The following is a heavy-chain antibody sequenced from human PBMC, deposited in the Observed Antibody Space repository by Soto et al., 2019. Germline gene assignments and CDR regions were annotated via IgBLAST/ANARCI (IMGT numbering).Heavy chain of an antibody. CDR3: AKVRFGRGILSNTMEV. J-gene: IGHJ6*02. CDR2: ISYDGGNK. Sequence: QVQLVESGGGVVQAGTSLRLSCAASGFTFTSSGMHWVRQAPGKGLEWVAVISYDGGNKYYGDFVRGRFTISRDNSNNTLDLEMKGLRVEDSAVYYCAKVRFGRGILSNTMEVWGQGTTVTVSS. CDR1: GFTFTSSG. D-gene: IGHD3-16*01. V-gene: IGHV3-30*18.